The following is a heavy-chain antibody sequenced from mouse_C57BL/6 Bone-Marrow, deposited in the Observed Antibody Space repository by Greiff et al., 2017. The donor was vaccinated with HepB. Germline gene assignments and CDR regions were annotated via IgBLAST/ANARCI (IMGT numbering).Heavy chain of an antibody. Sequence: QVQLQQSGPELVKPGASVKISCKASGYTFTDYYINWVKQRPGQGLEWIGWIFPGSGSTYYNEKFKGKATLTVDKSSSTAYMLLSSLTSEDSAVYCCARDYGSSSAWFAYWGQGTLVTVSA. CDR1: GYTFTDYY. CDR3: ARDYGSSSAWFAY. J-gene: IGHJ3*01. V-gene: IGHV1-75*01. D-gene: IGHD1-1*01. CDR2: IFPGSGST.